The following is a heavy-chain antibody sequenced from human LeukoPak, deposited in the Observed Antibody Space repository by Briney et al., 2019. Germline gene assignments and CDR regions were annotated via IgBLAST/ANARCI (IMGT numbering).Heavy chain of an antibody. J-gene: IGHJ3*02. CDR1: GFTFSSYG. CDR3: ARGGYSYVNAFDI. D-gene: IGHD5-18*01. V-gene: IGHV3-33*01. CDR2: IWYDGSNK. Sequence: GGSLRLSCAASGFTFSSYGMHWVRQAPGKGLEWVAVIWYDGSNKYYADSVKGRFTISRDNSKNTLYLQMNSLRAEDTAVYYCARGGYSYVNAFDIWGQGTMVTVSS.